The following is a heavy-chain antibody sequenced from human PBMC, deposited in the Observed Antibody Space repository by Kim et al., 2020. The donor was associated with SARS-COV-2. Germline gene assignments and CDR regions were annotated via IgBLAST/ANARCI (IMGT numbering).Heavy chain of an antibody. Sequence: SETLSLTCVVSGASISSSSCWSWVRQPPGKGLEWIGEVDHSGTISYNVSLKNRVSILVDKSKNQFSLRLTSVSAADTAVYYCARGVSSAWTLRAWFDPWG. CDR2: VDHSGTI. CDR3: ARGVSSAWTLRAWFDP. CDR1: GASISSSSC. V-gene: IGHV4-4*02. J-gene: IGHJ5*02. D-gene: IGHD3-22*01.